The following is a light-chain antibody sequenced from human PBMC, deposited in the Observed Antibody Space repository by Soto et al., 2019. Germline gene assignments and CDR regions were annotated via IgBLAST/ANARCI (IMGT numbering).Light chain of an antibody. J-gene: IGKJ5*01. CDR2: GAS. Sequence: EIVMTQSPDTLSVSPWERATLSCRASHSVSSNLAWYQQKPGQAPRLLIYGASTRATGIPARFSGSGSGTDFTLTISSLQSEDAAVYYCQQRSNWPPITFGRGTRLEIK. CDR3: QQRSNWPPIT. CDR1: HSVSSN. V-gene: IGKV3-15*01.